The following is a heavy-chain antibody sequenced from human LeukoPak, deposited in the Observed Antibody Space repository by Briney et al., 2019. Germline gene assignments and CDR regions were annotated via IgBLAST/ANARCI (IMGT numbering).Heavy chain of an antibody. CDR3: AKDLLQVETYERPVGR. D-gene: IGHD1-1*01. J-gene: IGHJ4*02. V-gene: IGHV3-23*01. CDR1: GFTFSSYA. Sequence: PGGSLRLSCAASGFTFSSYAMSWARQAPGKGLEWVSAISGSGGSTYYADSVKGRFTIARDNSKNTLYLQMNSLRAEDTAVYYCAKDLLQVETYERPVGRWGQGTLVTVSS. CDR2: ISGSGGST.